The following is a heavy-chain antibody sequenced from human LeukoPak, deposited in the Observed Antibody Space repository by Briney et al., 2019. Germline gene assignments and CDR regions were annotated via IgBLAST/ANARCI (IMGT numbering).Heavy chain of an antibody. Sequence: HGESLKISCKGSGYSFTTYWIGWVRQMPGKGLEWMGIIYPGDSDSTYSPSFQGQVTISADKSISTAYLQWNSLKASDTAIYYCARHPSEYNSGWRTRTIDCWGQGTLVTVSS. D-gene: IGHD6-19*01. V-gene: IGHV5-51*01. CDR1: GYSFTTYW. J-gene: IGHJ4*02. CDR3: ARHPSEYNSGWRTRTIDC. CDR2: IYPGDSDS.